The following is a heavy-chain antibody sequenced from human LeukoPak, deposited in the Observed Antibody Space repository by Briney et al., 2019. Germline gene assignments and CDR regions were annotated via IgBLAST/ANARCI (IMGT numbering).Heavy chain of an antibody. CDR2: IFYTGST. D-gene: IGHD3-9*01. CDR1: GGSISRYY. V-gene: IGHV4-59*01. J-gene: IGHJ6*02. Sequence: SETLSLTCTVSGGSISRYYWSWIRQPPGKGLEWIGFIFYTGSTNYNPSFKSQVTISVDTSKNQFSLKLSSVTAADTAVYYCARAGVDWSNGMEVWGQGTPVTVSS. CDR3: ARAGVDWSNGMEV.